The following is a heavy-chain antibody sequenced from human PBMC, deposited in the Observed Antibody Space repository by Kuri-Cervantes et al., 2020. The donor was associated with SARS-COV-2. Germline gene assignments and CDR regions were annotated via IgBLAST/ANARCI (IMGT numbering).Heavy chain of an antibody. D-gene: IGHD5-12*01. Sequence: SQTLSLTCAVSGVSVSHGTYSWRCIRQPAGKGLGWIGHHDTSGTTTYNPPLKSRDTISLDTSKNHVSLRLTSATAADTAVYYCARERGISGYNSWGQGALVTVSS. J-gene: IGHJ4*02. CDR3: ARERGISGYNS. V-gene: IGHV4-61*09. CDR2: HDTSGTT. CDR1: GVSVSHGTYS.